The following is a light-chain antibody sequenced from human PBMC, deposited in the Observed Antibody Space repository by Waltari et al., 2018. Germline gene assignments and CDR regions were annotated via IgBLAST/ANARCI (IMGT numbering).Light chain of an antibody. CDR1: SRDIGTYNL. J-gene: IGLJ2*01. CDR3: CSYAGSSTLI. CDR2: EGT. V-gene: IGLV2-23*01. Sequence: QSALTQPASVSGSPGQSITIPCTGTSRDIGTYNLVSWYQQHPGKAPKIMIYEGTKRPSGVSNRFSGSMSGNTASLTISGLKAEDEAAYYCCSYAGSSTLIFGGGTKLTVL.